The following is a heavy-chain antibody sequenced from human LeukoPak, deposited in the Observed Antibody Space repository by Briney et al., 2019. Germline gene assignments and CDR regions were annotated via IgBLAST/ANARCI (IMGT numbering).Heavy chain of an antibody. CDR1: GFTFSSYG. J-gene: IGHJ3*02. CDR3: ARVASIAAAGEAFDI. Sequence: HPGGSLRLSCAASGFTFSSYGMHWVRQAPGRGLEWVAVIWYDGSNKYYADSVKGRFTISRDNSKNTLYLQMNSLRAEDTAVYYCARVASIAAAGEAFDIWGQGTMVTVSS. D-gene: IGHD6-13*01. V-gene: IGHV3-33*01. CDR2: IWYDGSNK.